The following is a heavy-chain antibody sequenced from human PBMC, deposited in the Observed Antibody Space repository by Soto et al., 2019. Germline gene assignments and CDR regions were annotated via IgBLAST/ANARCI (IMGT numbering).Heavy chain of an antibody. CDR2: ISYDGSNK. Sequence: PGGSLRLSCAASGFTFSSYGMHWVRQAPGKGLEWVAVISYDGSNKYYADSVKGRFTISRDNSKNTLYLQMSSLRAEDTAVYYCAKYPRPYYYGMDVWGQGTTVTVS. CDR3: AKYPRPYYYGMDV. V-gene: IGHV3-30*18. J-gene: IGHJ6*02. CDR1: GFTFSSYG.